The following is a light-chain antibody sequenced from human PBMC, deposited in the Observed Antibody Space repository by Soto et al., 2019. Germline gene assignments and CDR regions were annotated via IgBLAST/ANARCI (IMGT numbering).Light chain of an antibody. CDR1: SSNIGSNI. CDR2: SNN. CDR3: AAWDDSLNGGGV. J-gene: IGLJ2*01. Sequence: QSVLTQPPSASGTPGQRVTISCSGSSSNIGSNIVNWYQQLPGTAPKLLIYSNNQRPSGVPDRFSGSKSGTSASLAISGLQSEEEADYYCAAWDDSLNGGGVFGGGTKLTVL. V-gene: IGLV1-44*01.